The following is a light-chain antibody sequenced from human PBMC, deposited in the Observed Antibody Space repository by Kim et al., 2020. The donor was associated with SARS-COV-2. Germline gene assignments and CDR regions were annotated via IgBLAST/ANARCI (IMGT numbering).Light chain of an antibody. Sequence: QPITFSGTGTDIDIDGHISSYQYQQYPGTAPILLIVDVTRRAAAISFRVSESSNGDSATLTITGLQTEDESDYYCSSYTTSSTWVFGGGTQLTVL. CDR3: SSYTTSSTWV. CDR1: DIDIDGHIS. V-gene: IGLV2-14*03. J-gene: IGLJ3*02. CDR2: DVT.